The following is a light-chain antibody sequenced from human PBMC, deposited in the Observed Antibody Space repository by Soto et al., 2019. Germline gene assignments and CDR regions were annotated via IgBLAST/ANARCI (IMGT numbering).Light chain of an antibody. V-gene: IGKV4-1*01. CDR1: QTVLKSSNNRNY. J-gene: IGKJ4*02. CDR3: KPYLDTNLT. CDR2: WAS. Sequence: DIVMTQSPGSLALSVGERATINCKSSQTVLKSSNNRNYLAWYQQKPGQPPKLLMYWASTRESGVPDRFSGRGSGPDSTRTISELRAEDVAVYYCKPYLDTNLTFGGGTK.